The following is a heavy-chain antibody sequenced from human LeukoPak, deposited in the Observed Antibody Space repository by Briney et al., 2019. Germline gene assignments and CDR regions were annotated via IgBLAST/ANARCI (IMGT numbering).Heavy chain of an antibody. CDR2: ISYDGSNK. Sequence: PGRSLRLSCAASGFTFSSYAMHWVRQAPGKGLEWVAVISYDGSNKYYADSVKGRFTISRDNSKSTLYLQMTSLRAEDTAVYYCARWSQYDRSGSRGRYFDSWGQGIQVTVSS. J-gene: IGHJ4*02. CDR1: GFTFSSYA. D-gene: IGHD3-22*01. V-gene: IGHV3-30-3*01. CDR3: ARWSQYDRSGSRGRYFDS.